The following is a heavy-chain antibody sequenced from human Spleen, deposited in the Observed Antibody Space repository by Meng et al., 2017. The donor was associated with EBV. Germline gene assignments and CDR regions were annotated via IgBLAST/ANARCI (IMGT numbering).Heavy chain of an antibody. V-gene: IGHV4-34*01. D-gene: IGHD2-2*01. Sequence: QVQLQQWGAGLLKPSESLSLTCAVYGGSFSGYYWSWIRQPPGKGLEWIGEINHSGSTNYNPSLKSRVTISVDTSKNQFSLTLKSVSAADTAVYYCAREVAPATTGENFDYWGQGTLVTVSS. J-gene: IGHJ4*02. CDR2: INHSGST. CDR3: AREVAPATTGENFDY. CDR1: GGSFSGYY.